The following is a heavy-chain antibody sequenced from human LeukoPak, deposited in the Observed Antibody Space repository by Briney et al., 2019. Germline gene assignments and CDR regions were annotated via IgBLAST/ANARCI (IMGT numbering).Heavy chain of an antibody. Sequence: PPGTLSLTCGVSGGSIDITNYWSWVRQAPGKGLEWIGEIAHDGTTNYNPSLRSRVAMSFDRANNQFSLSLTSVTAADPAVYYCTREDRPYCPFAYWGQGVLVTVSS. J-gene: IGHJ4*02. V-gene: IGHV4-4*03. CDR1: GGSIDITNY. CDR3: TREDRPYCPFAY. CDR2: IAHDGTT. D-gene: IGHD1-26*01.